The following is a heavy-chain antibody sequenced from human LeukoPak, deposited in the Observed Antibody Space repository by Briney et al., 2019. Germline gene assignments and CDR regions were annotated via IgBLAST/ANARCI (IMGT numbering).Heavy chain of an antibody. CDR1: GYTFTSYW. J-gene: IGHJ4*02. CDR2: IYPHDSDS. Sequence: GESLKISCKTSGYTFTSYWIGWVRQMPGKGLEGMGIIYPHDSDSRYSPSFQGQVTISADKSITTAYLQWSSLKASDTAMYYCGGEAGGGSGEMIFDYWGQGTLVTVSS. D-gene: IGHD4-23*01. V-gene: IGHV5-51*01. CDR3: GGEAGGGSGEMIFDY.